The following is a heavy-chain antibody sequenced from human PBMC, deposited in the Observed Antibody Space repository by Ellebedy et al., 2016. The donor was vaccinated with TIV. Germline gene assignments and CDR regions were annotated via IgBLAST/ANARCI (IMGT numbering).Heavy chain of an antibody. CDR1: GFSVSSNY. CDR3: ARDSGYNTGRLLGGAFDI. CDR2: IYYGGGT. J-gene: IGHJ3*02. Sequence: PGGSLRLSCVVSGFSVSSNYMSWVRQAPGGGLEWLSVIYYGGGTYYADSVKGRFIISRDNSKNIVDLQMNSLRGEDTAVYYCARDSGYNTGRLLGGAFDIWGQGTMVTVSS. D-gene: IGHD3-10*01. V-gene: IGHV3-66*01.